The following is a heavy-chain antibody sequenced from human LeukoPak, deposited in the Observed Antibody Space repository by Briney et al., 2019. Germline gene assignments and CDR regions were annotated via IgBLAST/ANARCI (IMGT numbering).Heavy chain of an antibody. J-gene: IGHJ4*02. CDR1: GGSISSGGYY. Sequence: PSHTLSLTCTVSGGSISSGGYYWSWIRQHPGKGLEWIGYIYYSGSTYYNPSLKSRVTISVDTSKNQFSLKLSSVTAADTAVYYCARDGGRYGSGSYYNVRPSFSYDYWGQGTLVTVSS. CDR3: ARDGGRYGSGSYYNVRPSFSYDY. V-gene: IGHV4-31*03. D-gene: IGHD3-10*01. CDR2: IYYSGST.